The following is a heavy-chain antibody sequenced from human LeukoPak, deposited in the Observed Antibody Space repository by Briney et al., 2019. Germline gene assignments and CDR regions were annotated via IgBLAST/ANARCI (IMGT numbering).Heavy chain of an antibody. CDR3: ARDRRLETDYFDY. CDR1: GFNFGTYW. CDR2: IKQDGSEK. J-gene: IGHJ4*02. Sequence: GGSLRLSCAASGFNFGTYWMSWVRQAPGTGLEWVANIKQDGSEKNYVDSVKDRFTISRDNAKNSLYLQMNSLRAEDTAVYYCARDRRLETDYFDYWGQGTLVTVSS. V-gene: IGHV3-7*01. D-gene: IGHD1-1*01.